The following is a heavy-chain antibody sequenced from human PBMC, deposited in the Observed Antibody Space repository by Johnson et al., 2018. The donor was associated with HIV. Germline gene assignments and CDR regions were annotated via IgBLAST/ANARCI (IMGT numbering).Heavy chain of an antibody. CDR3: ARALRWPNAFDI. Sequence: VQLVESGGGLVKPGGSLRLSCAASGFTFSSYWMNWVRQAPGKGLEWVSVIYSGGRTYYADSVRGRFTISRDNSKNTVYLQMNSLRAEDTAVYYCARALRWPNAFDIWGQGTLVTVSS. V-gene: IGHV3-66*02. J-gene: IGHJ3*02. CDR2: IYSGGRT. CDR1: GFTFSSYW. D-gene: IGHD4-23*01.